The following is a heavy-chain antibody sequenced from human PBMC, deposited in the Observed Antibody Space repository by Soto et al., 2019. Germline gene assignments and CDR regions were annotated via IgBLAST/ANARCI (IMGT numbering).Heavy chain of an antibody. CDR1: GFTFSSYA. V-gene: IGHV3-23*01. CDR3: AKDPPYYYDSSGYYPLEYFQH. Sequence: GGSLRLSCAASGFTFSSYAMSWVRQAPGKGLERVSAISGSGGSTYYADSVKGRFTISRDNSKNTLYLQMNSLRAEDTAVYYCAKDPPYYYDSSGYYPLEYFQHWGQGTLVTVSS. J-gene: IGHJ1*01. CDR2: ISGSGGST. D-gene: IGHD3-22*01.